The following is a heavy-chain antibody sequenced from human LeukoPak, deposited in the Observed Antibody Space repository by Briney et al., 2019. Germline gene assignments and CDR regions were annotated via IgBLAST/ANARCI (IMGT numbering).Heavy chain of an antibody. CDR2: IYYSGST. J-gene: IGHJ4*02. Sequence: SQTLSLTCTVSGGSISSSSYYWGWIRQPPGKGLEWIGSIYYSGSTYYNPSLKSRVTISVDTSKNQFSLKLSSVTAADTAVYYCARDRPFYDFWSGYPYYFDYWGQGTLVTVSS. V-gene: IGHV4-39*07. D-gene: IGHD3-3*01. CDR1: GGSISSSSYY. CDR3: ARDRPFYDFWSGYPYYFDY.